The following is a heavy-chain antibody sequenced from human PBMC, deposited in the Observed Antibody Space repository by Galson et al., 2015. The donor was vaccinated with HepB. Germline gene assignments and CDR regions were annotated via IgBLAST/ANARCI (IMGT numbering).Heavy chain of an antibody. J-gene: IGHJ4*02. Sequence: LRLSCAASGFPFSYYAMTWVRQAPGKGLEWVSAITPSGDNTYSAASLKGRFSISRGNSKNTVFLQMNSLRADDTAIYFCAKVFPEKTDGWYRQALYYFDSWGQGTRVTVSS. CDR1: GFPFSYYA. CDR3: AKVFPEKTDGWYRQALYYFDS. CDR2: ITPSGDNT. D-gene: IGHD6-19*01. V-gene: IGHV3-23*01.